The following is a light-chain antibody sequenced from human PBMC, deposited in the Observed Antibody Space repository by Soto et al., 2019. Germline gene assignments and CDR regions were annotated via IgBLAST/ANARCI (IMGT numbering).Light chain of an antibody. CDR2: GSN. CDR3: EAWDDSLRGVV. CDR1: SSNIGTNY. V-gene: IGLV1-47*01. Sequence: QSVLTQPPSASGTPGQTVTISSSGSSSNIGTNYVSWYQQLPGTAPKLLIYGSNQRPSGVPDRFSGSRSGTSASRAISGLRSEAVADYYFEAWDDSLRGVVFGGGTKLTVL. J-gene: IGLJ3*02.